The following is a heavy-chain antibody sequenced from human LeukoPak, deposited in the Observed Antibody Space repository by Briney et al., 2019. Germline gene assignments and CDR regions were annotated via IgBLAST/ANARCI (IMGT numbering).Heavy chain of an antibody. J-gene: IGHJ4*02. CDR3: ARAPDSSGYYLLPVDY. D-gene: IGHD3-22*01. Sequence: GASVKVSCKASGYTFTGYYMHWVRQAPGQGLEWMGRINPNSGGTNYAQKFQGRVTMTRDTSISTAYMELSRLRSDDTAVYYCARAPDSSGYYLLPVDYWGQGTLVTVSS. CDR1: GYTFTGYY. CDR2: INPNSGGT. V-gene: IGHV1-2*06.